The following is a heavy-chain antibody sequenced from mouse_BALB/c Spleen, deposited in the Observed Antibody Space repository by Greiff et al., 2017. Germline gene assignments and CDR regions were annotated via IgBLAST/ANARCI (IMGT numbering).Heavy chain of an antibody. CDR1: GFTFSSFG. CDR2: ISSGSSTI. V-gene: IGHV5-17*02. D-gene: IGHD1-1*01. CDR3: ARDYYYGSSYYYFDY. Sequence: EVKLVESGGGLVQPGGSRKLSCAASGFTFSSFGMHWVRQAPEKGLEWVAYISSGSSTIYYADTVKGRFTISRDNPKNTLFLQMTSLRSEDTAMYYCARDYYYGSSYYYFDYWGQGTTLTVSS. J-gene: IGHJ2*01.